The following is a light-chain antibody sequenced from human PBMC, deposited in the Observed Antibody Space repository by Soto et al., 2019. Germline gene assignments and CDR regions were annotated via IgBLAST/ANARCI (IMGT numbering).Light chain of an antibody. CDR2: GTS. Sequence: PGERATLSCRASQSVSGSYLAWYQQKPGQAPRLFIYGTSSRATGIPARFSGSGSGTDFTLTISSLEPEDFAVYYCQQRSNWITFGQGTRLEIK. J-gene: IGKJ5*01. V-gene: IGKV3D-20*02. CDR1: QSVSGSY. CDR3: QQRSNWIT.